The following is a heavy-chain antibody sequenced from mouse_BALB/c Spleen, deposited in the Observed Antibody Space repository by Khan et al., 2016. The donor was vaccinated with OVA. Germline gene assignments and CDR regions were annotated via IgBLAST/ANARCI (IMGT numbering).Heavy chain of an antibody. D-gene: IGHD1-1*01. CDR1: GFTFSTYG. Sequence: DVQLVESGGDLVKPGGSLKLSCAASGFTFSTYGMSWVRQTPDKRLEWVATVSTGGGYTYYPDSVKGRFTISRDTAKNTLYPQMSSLKSEDTAMFYCARLAYYYDSEGFAYWGQGTLVTVSA. CDR3: ARLAYYYDSEGFAY. J-gene: IGHJ3*01. V-gene: IGHV5-6*01. CDR2: VSTGGGYT.